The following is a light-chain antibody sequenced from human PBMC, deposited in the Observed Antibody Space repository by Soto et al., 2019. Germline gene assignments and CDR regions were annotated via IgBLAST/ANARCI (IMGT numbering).Light chain of an antibody. J-gene: IGLJ2*01. CDR3: SSYTCSTTLVV. CDR1: SSDVGGYNY. V-gene: IGLV2-14*03. CDR2: DVS. Sequence: QSALTQPASVSGSPGQSITISCSGTSSDVGGYNYVSWYQQHPGKAPKLMIFDVSDRPSGVSYRFSGSKSGNTASLTSSGLQAEDEADYYGSSYTCSTTLVVFGGGTKVTVL.